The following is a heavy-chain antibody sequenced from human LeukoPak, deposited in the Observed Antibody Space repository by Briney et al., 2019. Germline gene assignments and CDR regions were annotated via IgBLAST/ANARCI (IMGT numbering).Heavy chain of an antibody. Sequence: ASVKVSCKASGYTFTGYYMHWVRQAPGQGLEWMGWINPNSGGTNYAQKFQGRVTMTRDTSISTAYMELSRLRSDDTAVYYCASGYCSSTSCYQGDYWGQGTLVTDSS. CDR3: ASGYCSSTSCYQGDY. CDR2: INPNSGGT. V-gene: IGHV1-2*02. CDR1: GYTFTGYY. D-gene: IGHD2-2*03. J-gene: IGHJ4*02.